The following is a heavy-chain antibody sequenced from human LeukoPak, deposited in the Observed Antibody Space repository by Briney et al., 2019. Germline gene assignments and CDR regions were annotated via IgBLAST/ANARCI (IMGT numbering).Heavy chain of an antibody. J-gene: IGHJ5*02. CDR1: GGSINTPNYY. V-gene: IGHV4-39*07. CDR3: ARGRNWWGP. Sequence: PSETLSLTCTVSGGSINTPNYYWGWIRQTPGKGLEWIGNIFYSGGTYYSPSLTSRVTISVDTSKNQFSLKLSSVTAADTAVYYCARGRNWWGPWGQGTLVTVSS. CDR2: IFYSGGT. D-gene: IGHD2-15*01.